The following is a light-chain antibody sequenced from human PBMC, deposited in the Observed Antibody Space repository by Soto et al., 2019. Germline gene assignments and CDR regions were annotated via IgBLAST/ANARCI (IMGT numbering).Light chain of an antibody. Sequence: VVSLSPGTLSLSNGETASLSCRASQSVTNSYLAWYQQKPGQAPRLLISGASSRATGMPDRISGSGSGTDFTLTISRLEPEDFVVYYCHQYNSWPPITFGQGTRLEIK. CDR2: GAS. CDR3: HQYNSWPPIT. J-gene: IGKJ5*01. CDR1: QSVTNSY. V-gene: IGKV3-20*01.